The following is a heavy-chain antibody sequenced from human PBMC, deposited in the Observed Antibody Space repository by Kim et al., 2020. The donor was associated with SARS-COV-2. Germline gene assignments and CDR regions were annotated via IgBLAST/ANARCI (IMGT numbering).Heavy chain of an antibody. D-gene: IGHD3-3*01. Sequence: GGSLRLSCAASGFTFSSYWMHWVRQAPGKGLMWVSRINSDGSSTSYADSVKGRFTISRDNAKNTLYLQMSSLGAEDSAVYYCARGVAPTTYYFDCWGQGT. J-gene: IGHJ4*02. CDR3: ARGVAPTTYYFDC. CDR1: GFTFSSYW. CDR2: INSDGSST. V-gene: IGHV3-74*01.